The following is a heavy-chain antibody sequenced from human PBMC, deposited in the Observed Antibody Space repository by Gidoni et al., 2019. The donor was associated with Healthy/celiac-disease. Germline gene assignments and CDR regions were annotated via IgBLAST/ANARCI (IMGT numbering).Heavy chain of an antibody. Sequence: QLQLQESGPGLVKPSETLSLTCTVSGGSIRSSSYYWGWIRQPPGKGLAGIGSIYFSGSTYYNPSLKSRVTISVDTSKNQFSLKLSSVTAADTAVYYCASRIAAAGAYYYYGMDVWGQGTTVTVSS. CDR3: ASRIAAAGAYYYYGMDV. D-gene: IGHD6-13*01. J-gene: IGHJ6*02. V-gene: IGHV4-39*01. CDR1: GGSIRSSSYY. CDR2: IYFSGST.